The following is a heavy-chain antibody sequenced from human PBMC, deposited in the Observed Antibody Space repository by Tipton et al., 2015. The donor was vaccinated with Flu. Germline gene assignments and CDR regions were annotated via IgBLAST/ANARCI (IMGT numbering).Heavy chain of an antibody. V-gene: IGHV3-15*01. D-gene: IGHD2-8*01. CDR1: GFAFDHAW. Sequence: SLRLSCVASGFAFDHAWMNWVRQAPGKGLEWVGLIKTKTDGGTTDYAAPVKGRFSISRDDSKNTLYLQMNSLKTEDTDIYYCTPLLVVYADWFDPWGQGTLVTVSS. J-gene: IGHJ5*02. CDR3: TPLLVVYADWFDP. CDR2: IKTKTDGGTT.